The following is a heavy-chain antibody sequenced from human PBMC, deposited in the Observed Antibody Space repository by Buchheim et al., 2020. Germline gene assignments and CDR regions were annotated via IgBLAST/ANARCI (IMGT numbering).Heavy chain of an antibody. CDR1: GGSISSSNW. J-gene: IGHJ4*02. D-gene: IGHD3-10*01. CDR3: ARVRGSGSYYIPYYFDY. CDR2: IYHSGST. V-gene: IGHV4-4*02. Sequence: QVQLQESGPGLVKPSGTLSLTCTVSGGSISSSNWWSWVRQPPGKGLEWIGEIYHSGSTNYNPSLKNRVTISVDKSKNHISMKLSSVTAADTAVYYCARVRGSGSYYIPYYFDYWGQGTL.